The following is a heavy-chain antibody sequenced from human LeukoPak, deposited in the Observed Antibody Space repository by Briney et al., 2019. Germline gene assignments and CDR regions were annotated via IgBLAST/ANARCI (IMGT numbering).Heavy chain of an antibody. Sequence: SVKVSCKASGGTFSSYAISWVRQAPGQGLEWKGRITPILGIANYAQKFQGRVTITADKSTSTAYMELSSLRSEDTAVYYCARGPRIFVAAAGTLDFDYWGQGTLVTVSS. CDR2: ITPILGIA. CDR1: GGTFSSYA. J-gene: IGHJ4*02. CDR3: ARGPRIFVAAAGTLDFDY. D-gene: IGHD6-13*01. V-gene: IGHV1-69*04.